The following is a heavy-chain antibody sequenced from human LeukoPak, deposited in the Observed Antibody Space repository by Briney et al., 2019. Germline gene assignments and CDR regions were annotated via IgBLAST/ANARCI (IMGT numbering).Heavy chain of an antibody. CDR1: GYTFTSYG. CDR3: ATALVGATFFDY. V-gene: IGHV1-18*01. D-gene: IGHD1-26*01. CDR2: ISAYNGNT. J-gene: IGHJ4*02. Sequence: AASVKVSCKASGYTFTSYGISWVRQAPGQGLEWMGWISAYNGNTIYAQKFQGRVTMTEDTSTDTAYMELSSLRSEDTAVYYCATALVGATFFDYWGQGTLVTVSS.